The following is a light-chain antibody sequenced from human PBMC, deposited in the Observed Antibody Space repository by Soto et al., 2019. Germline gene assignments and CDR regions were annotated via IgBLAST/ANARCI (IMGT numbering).Light chain of an antibody. CDR1: EDISTW. CDR3: PHADSFPLIT. Sequence: DIQMTQSPSSVSASVGDRVTITCRSSEDISTWLAWYQQKPGKAPKLLIYAASSLQSGVPSRFSGSGSGTDFTLTISSLQPEDFATYYCPHADSFPLITFGQGTRLEI. CDR2: AAS. V-gene: IGKV1-12*01. J-gene: IGKJ5*01.